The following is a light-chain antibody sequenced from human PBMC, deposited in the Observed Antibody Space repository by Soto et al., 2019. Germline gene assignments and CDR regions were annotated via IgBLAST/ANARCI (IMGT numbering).Light chain of an antibody. CDR2: DAS. Sequence: EIVLTQSPATLSVSPGDRATLSCRASESVSTNLAWYQQRPGQAPSLLIYDASTRATGVPARFSGSGSGTEFTLSISSLQSEDFATYFCQESFSTLWTFGQGTKVEMK. CDR3: QESFSTLWT. J-gene: IGKJ1*01. CDR1: ESVSTN. V-gene: IGKV3-15*01.